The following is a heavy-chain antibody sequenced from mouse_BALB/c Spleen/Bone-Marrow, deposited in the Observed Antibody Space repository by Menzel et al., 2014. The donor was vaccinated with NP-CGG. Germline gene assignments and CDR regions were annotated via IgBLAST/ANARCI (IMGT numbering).Heavy chain of an antibody. CDR3: ARDINYDIYWYFDV. D-gene: IGHD2-4*01. J-gene: IGHJ1*01. V-gene: IGHV7-3*02. CDR1: GFTFTDYY. Sequence: EVQLQESGGGLVQPGGSLRLSCATSGFTFTDYYTSWVRQPPGKALEWLGFIRNKAKGYTTEYSASVKGRFTISRDNSQSILYPQMNTLRTEDSATYYCARDINYDIYWYFDVWGAGTTVTVSS. CDR2: IRNKAKGYTT.